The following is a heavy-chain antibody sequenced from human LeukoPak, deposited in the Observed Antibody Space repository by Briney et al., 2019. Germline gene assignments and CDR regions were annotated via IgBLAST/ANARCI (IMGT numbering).Heavy chain of an antibody. CDR2: IKQDGSEK. CDR3: ASTPAWEQQLAEY. D-gene: IGHD6-13*01. CDR1: GFTFSSYW. V-gene: IGHV3-7*01. Sequence: PGGSLRLSCAASGFTFSSYWMSWVRQAPGKGLEWVANIKQDGSEKYYVDSVKGRFTISRDNAKNSLYLQMNSLRAEDTAVYYCASTPAWEQQLAEYWGQGTLVTVSS. J-gene: IGHJ4*02.